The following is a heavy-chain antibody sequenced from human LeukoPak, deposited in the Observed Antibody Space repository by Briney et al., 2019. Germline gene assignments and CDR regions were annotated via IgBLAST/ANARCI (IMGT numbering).Heavy chain of an antibody. CDR1: GYTFTGYY. CDR2: INPNSGGT. D-gene: IGHD1-26*01. J-gene: IGHJ6*02. Sequence: ASVKVSCKASGYTFTGYYMHWVRQAPGQGLEWMGRINPNSGGTNYAQKFQGRVTMTRDTSISTAYMELSRLRSDDTAVYYCAREGATGGIWNYYYYGMDVWGQGTTVTVSS. V-gene: IGHV1-2*06. CDR3: AREGATGGIWNYYYYGMDV.